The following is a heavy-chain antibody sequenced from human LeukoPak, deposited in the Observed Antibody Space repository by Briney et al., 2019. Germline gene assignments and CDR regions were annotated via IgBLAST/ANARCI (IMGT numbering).Heavy chain of an antibody. CDR3: ARGDRITGTTGTASDY. CDR2: INHSGST. V-gene: IGHV4-34*01. J-gene: IGHJ4*02. D-gene: IGHD1-7*01. Sequence: SETLSLTCAVYGGSFSGYYGSWIRQPPGKGLEWIGEINHSGSTNYNPSLKSRVTISVDTSKNQFSLKLSSVTAADTAVYYCARGDRITGTTGTASDYWGQGTLVTVSS. CDR1: GGSFSGYY.